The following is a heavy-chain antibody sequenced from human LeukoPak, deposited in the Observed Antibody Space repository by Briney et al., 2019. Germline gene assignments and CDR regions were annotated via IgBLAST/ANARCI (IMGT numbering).Heavy chain of an antibody. V-gene: IGHV3-30*18. D-gene: IGHD5-12*01. CDR3: VKEQSSGYYRVADY. J-gene: IGHJ4*02. Sequence: GRSLRLSCAASGFSFSSDGMHWVRRAPGKGLEWVAVISYDGTKKVYRDSVRGRFTISRDDSKNTLYLQMNTLRVEDTAVYHCVKEQSSGYYRVADYWGQGTLVTVSS. CDR2: ISYDGTKK. CDR1: GFSFSSDG.